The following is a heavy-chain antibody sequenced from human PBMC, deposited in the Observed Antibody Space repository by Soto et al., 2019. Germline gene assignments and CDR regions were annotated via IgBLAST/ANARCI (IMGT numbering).Heavy chain of an antibody. CDR2: INAGNGNT. CDR1: GYTFTSYA. D-gene: IGHD2-2*01. V-gene: IGHV1-3*01. J-gene: IGHJ6*02. CDR3: ARDGVIVVVPAAISRFDRYGMDV. Sequence: ASVKVSCKASGYTFTSYAMHWVRQAPGQRLEWMGWINAGNGNTKYSQKFQGRVTITRDTSASTAYMELSSLRSEDTAVYYCARDGVIVVVPAAISRFDRYGMDVWGQGTTVTVSS.